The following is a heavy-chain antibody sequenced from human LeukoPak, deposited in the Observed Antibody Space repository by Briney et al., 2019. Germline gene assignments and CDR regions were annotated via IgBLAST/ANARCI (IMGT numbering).Heavy chain of an antibody. CDR3: ARGGIAVAGTWFDP. Sequence: GSSVKVSCKASGGAFSSYAISWVRQAPGQGLEWMGGIIPIFGTANYAQKFQGRVTITTDESTSTAYMELSSLRSEDTAVYYCARGGIAVAGTWFDPWGQGTLVTVSS. D-gene: IGHD6-19*01. J-gene: IGHJ5*02. CDR2: IIPIFGTA. CDR1: GGAFSSYA. V-gene: IGHV1-69*05.